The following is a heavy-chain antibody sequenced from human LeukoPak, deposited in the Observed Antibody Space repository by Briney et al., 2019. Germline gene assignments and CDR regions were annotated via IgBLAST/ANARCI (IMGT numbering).Heavy chain of an antibody. Sequence: GGSLRLSCAASGFTFSSSAMSWVRLAPGKGLEWVSGISGSDGSTYYADSVKGRFTISRDNAKNTLYLQMNSLRAEDTAVYYCARVFHPWDYWGQGTLVTVSS. CDR3: ARVFHPWDY. V-gene: IGHV3-23*01. D-gene: IGHD2-21*01. J-gene: IGHJ4*02. CDR2: ISGSDGST. CDR1: GFTFSSSA.